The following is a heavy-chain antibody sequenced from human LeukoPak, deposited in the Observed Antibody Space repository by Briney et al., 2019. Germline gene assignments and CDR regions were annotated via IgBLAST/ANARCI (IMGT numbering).Heavy chain of an antibody. CDR1: GFTFSSYA. J-gene: IGHJ3*02. D-gene: IGHD5-12*01. CDR3: ARDSQGKWLDAFDI. CDR2: ISYDGSNK. V-gene: IGHV3-30-3*01. Sequence: GGSLRLSCAASGFTFSSYAMHWVRQAPGKGLEWVAVISYDGSNKYYADSVKGRFTISRDNSKNTLYLQMNSLRAEDTAVYYCARDSQGKWLDAFDIWGQGTMVTVSS.